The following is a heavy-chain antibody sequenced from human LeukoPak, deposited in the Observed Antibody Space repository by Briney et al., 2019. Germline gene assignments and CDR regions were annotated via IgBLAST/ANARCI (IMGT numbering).Heavy chain of an antibody. CDR1: GFTFSSFP. CDR2: ISGSGGST. Sequence: PGGSLRFSCAASGFTFSSFPMSWVRQAPGKGLEWVSGISGSGGSTYYADSVKGRFTISRDNSKNTLYLQMNSLRAEDTAVYYCAKYGAVAGPNWFDPWGQGTLVTVSS. CDR3: AKYGAVAGPNWFDP. V-gene: IGHV3-23*01. J-gene: IGHJ5*02. D-gene: IGHD6-19*01.